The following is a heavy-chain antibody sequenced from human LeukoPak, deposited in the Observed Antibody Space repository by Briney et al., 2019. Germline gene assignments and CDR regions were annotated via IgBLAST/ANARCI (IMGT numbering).Heavy chain of an antibody. CDR3: ARHGTYYDSSGPDYFDY. D-gene: IGHD3-22*01. J-gene: IGHJ4*02. CDR1: GGSISSYY. V-gene: IGHV4-59*01. CDR2: IYYSGSP. Sequence: SETLSLTCTVSGGSISSYYWSWIRQPPGKGLECIGYIYYSGSPNYNPSLRSRVTISVDTSKNQFSLKLTSVTAADTAVYYCARHGTYYDSSGPDYFDYWGQGTLVTVSS.